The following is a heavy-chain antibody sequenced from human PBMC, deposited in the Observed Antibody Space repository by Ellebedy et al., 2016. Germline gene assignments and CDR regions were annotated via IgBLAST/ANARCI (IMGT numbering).Heavy chain of an antibody. Sequence: GESLKISCKGSGYSFTSYWIGWVRQMPGKGLEWMGIIYPGDSDTRYSPSFQGQVTISADKSISTAYLHWSSLKASDTAMYYCARQEGQVVRSAYFEYWGQGTLVTVSS. J-gene: IGHJ4*02. CDR2: IYPGDSDT. CDR3: ARQEGQVVRSAYFEY. D-gene: IGHD6-6*01. V-gene: IGHV5-51*01. CDR1: GYSFTSYW.